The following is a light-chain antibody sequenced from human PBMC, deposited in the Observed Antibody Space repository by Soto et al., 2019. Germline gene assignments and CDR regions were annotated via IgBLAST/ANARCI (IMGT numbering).Light chain of an antibody. CDR2: DVS. Sequence: QSALTQPASVCGSPGQSITISCTGTTSDVGAYNYVSWYQQHPGKAPKLMIYDVSSRPSGVSNHFSGSKSGNTASLTISGLQAEDEADYYCSSFTTSTTVVFGGGTQLTVL. V-gene: IGLV2-14*03. J-gene: IGLJ2*01. CDR3: SSFTTSTTVV. CDR1: TSDVGAYNY.